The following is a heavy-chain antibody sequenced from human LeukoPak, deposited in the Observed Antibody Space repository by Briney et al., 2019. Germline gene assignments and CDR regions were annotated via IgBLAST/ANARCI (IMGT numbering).Heavy chain of an antibody. D-gene: IGHD3-22*01. CDR1: GFTFCSYA. CDR2: ISTGGDTT. J-gene: IGHJ4*02. CDR3: AIMHRYYDGSGYWVH. V-gene: IGHV3-23*01. Sequence: GGSLRLSSAASGFTFCSYATSWVGPAPGEGLEWVSGISTGGDTTSYADYVSGRFIMSRDNPRNMLYMQMSSLTDQDTAVYYCAIMHRYYDGSGYWVHWGEGALVTVSS.